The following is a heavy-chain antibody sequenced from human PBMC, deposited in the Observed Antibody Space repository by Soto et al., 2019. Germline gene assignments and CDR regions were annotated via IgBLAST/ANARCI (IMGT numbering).Heavy chain of an antibody. V-gene: IGHV3-30*18. CDR2: ASYDGSYK. D-gene: IGHD5-12*01. Sequence: QVQLVESGGGVVQPGRSLRLSCAASGFTFSSFGMHWVRQAPGKGLEWVAVASYDGSYKYYADSVKGRFTISRDNSKNTLYLQMNSLRAEDTAVYYCAKERSVVATTPDFDYWGQGTLVTFSS. CDR3: AKERSVVATTPDFDY. CDR1: GFTFSSFG. J-gene: IGHJ4*02.